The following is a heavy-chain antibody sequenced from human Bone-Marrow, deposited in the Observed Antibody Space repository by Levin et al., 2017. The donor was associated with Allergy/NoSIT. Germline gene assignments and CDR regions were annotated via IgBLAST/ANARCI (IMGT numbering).Heavy chain of an antibody. CDR1: GASISGGGYH. Sequence: LSCTVSGASISGGGYHWSWIRQHAGKGLEWIGYIYYSGSTYYNPSLKSRVMISVDTSKNQFSLKVSSTTAADTAVYYCAREDGSTFDSWGQGTLVTVSS. CDR2: IYYSGST. CDR3: AREDGSTFDS. D-gene: IGHD2-2*03. V-gene: IGHV4-31*03. J-gene: IGHJ4*02.